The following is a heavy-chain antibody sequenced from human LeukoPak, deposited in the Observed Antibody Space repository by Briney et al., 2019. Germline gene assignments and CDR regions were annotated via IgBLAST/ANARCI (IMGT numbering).Heavy chain of an antibody. CDR2: VTSDGSTK. Sequence: GGSLGLSCAASGFTFSRYAIHWVRQAPGKGLEWVAVVTSDGSTKYYAGSVRGRVTISRDSSQNTLSLQMNSLPPEDTAVYFCARDCSDWSQGFFDYWGQGTLVTVSS. CDR1: GFTFSRYA. D-gene: IGHD6-19*01. J-gene: IGHJ4*02. V-gene: IGHV3-30-3*01. CDR3: ARDCSDWSQGFFDY.